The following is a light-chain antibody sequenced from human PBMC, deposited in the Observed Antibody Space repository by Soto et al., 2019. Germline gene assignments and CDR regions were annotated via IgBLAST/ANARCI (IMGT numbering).Light chain of an antibody. V-gene: IGKV1-5*03. J-gene: IGKJ1*01. CDR3: QQYNSYSRT. CDR2: KAS. Sequence: DIQMTQSPSPLSASVGDRVTITCRASQSISSWLAWYQQKPGKAPKLRIYKASSLESGVPSRFSGSGSGTEFTLTISSLQPDDVATYYCQQYNSYSRTFGQGTKVEI. CDR1: QSISSW.